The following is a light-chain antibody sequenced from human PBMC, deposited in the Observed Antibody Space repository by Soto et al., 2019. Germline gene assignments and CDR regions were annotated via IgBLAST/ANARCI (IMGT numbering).Light chain of an antibody. Sequence: DIQMTPSPASLSASVGDSVTITCRASQSMSHYLQWYQQKPGKAPNLLIYDGSSLQGGVPSRFRGSGSGTDFTLTISSLQPEDFATYYCQQIVITPYTFGQGTRLEIK. CDR1: QSMSHY. J-gene: IGKJ2*01. CDR3: QQIVITPYT. V-gene: IGKV1-39*01. CDR2: DGS.